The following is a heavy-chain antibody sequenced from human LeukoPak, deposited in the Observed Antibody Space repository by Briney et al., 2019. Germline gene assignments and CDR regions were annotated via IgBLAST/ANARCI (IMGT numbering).Heavy chain of an antibody. V-gene: IGHV3-23*01. D-gene: IGHD3-22*01. CDR3: ARGNSYDSSGYPEYFQN. Sequence: GGTLRLSCAASELTFSSYAMNWVRQAPGKGLEWVSGISGSGGSTYYADSVKGRFTISRDNSRNTVSLQMNTLRAEDTAVYYCARGNSYDSSGYPEYFQNWGQGTLVTVSS. J-gene: IGHJ1*01. CDR2: ISGSGGST. CDR1: ELTFSSYA.